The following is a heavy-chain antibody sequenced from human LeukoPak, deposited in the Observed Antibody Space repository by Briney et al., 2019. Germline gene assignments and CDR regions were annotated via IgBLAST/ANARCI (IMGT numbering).Heavy chain of an antibody. CDR3: ARDLTSNVAVTEYHYYAMDV. Sequence: ASVKVSCKASDFSFTSYGMSWVRQAPGQGLEWMGWISACNGSTKYAQKLQGRVTMTTDTSTGTAYMELRSLRPDDTAVYYCARDLTSNVAVTEYHYYAMDVWGQGTTVTVSS. V-gene: IGHV1-18*01. CDR2: ISACNGST. J-gene: IGHJ6*02. D-gene: IGHD6-19*01. CDR1: DFSFTSYG.